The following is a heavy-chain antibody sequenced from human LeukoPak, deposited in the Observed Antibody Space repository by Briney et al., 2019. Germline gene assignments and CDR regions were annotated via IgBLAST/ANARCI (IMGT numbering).Heavy chain of an antibody. D-gene: IGHD6-19*01. V-gene: IGHV1-18*04. CDR2: ISAYNGDT. CDR1: GYTFTIYG. Sequence: GASVKVSCKASGYTFTIYGIGWVRQPPGQGLEWMGWISAYNGDTKYAQKLQGRVTMTTDTSTSTAYMELRSLRSDDTAVYYCARDPSNSSGWYVYFDYWGQGTLVTVSS. CDR3: ARDPSNSSGWYVYFDY. J-gene: IGHJ4*02.